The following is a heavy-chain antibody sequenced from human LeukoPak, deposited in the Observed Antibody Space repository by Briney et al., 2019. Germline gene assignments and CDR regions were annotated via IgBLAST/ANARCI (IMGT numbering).Heavy chain of an antibody. J-gene: IGHJ6*02. Sequence: PSQTLSLTCTVSGGSISSGGYYWSWIRQHPGKGLEWIGYIYYSGSTYYNPSLKSRVTISVDTSKNQFSLKLSSVTAADTAVYYCAREYYGYDFWSGYEYGMDVWGQGTTVTVSS. V-gene: IGHV4-31*03. CDR3: AREYYGYDFWSGYEYGMDV. CDR2: IYYSGST. CDR1: GGSISSGGYY. D-gene: IGHD3-3*01.